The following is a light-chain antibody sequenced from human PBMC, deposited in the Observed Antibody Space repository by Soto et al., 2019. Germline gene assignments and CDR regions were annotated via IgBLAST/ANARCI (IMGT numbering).Light chain of an antibody. CDR3: QQYKKWPPLT. Sequence: AIRMTQSPSSFSASTGDRVTITCRASQGISSYLAWYQQKPGKAPKLLIYAASTLQSGVPSRFSGSGSGTDFTLTISSLQSEDVAIYYCQQYKKWPPLTFGGGTKVDIK. CDR1: QGISSY. V-gene: IGKV1-8*01. J-gene: IGKJ4*01. CDR2: AAS.